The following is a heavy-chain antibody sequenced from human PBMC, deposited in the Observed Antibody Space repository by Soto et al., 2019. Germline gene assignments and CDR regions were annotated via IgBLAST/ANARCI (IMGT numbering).Heavy chain of an antibody. CDR2: ISGSGGST. D-gene: IGHD2-2*01. J-gene: IGHJ5*02. V-gene: IGHV3-23*01. CDR1: GFTFSSYA. Sequence: GGSLRLSCAASGFTFSSYAMSWVRQAPGKGLEWVSAISGSGGSTYYADSVKGRFTISRDNSKNTLYLQMNSLRAEDTAVYYCAKAALTQYCSSTSCFKHNWLDPWGQGTLVTVYS. CDR3: AKAALTQYCSSTSCFKHNWLDP.